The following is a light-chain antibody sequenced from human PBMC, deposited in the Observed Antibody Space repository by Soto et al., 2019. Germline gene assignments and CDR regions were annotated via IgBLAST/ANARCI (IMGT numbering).Light chain of an antibody. CDR2: GAS. Sequence: ETVLTQSPATFSVSPGERATLSCRASQSIGSNLAWYQQRPGLPPRLLIYGASTRATGVPARFSGSGSGTEFTLTINSLQSEDFALYYCQQYNKWPLFTFGPGTKVDIK. CDR1: QSIGSN. J-gene: IGKJ3*01. CDR3: QQYNKWPLFT. V-gene: IGKV3-15*01.